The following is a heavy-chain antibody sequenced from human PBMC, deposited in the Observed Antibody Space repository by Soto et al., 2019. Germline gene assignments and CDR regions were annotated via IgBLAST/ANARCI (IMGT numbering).Heavy chain of an antibody. CDR2: ISWNSASI. Sequence: EVQLVESGGGLVQPGRSLRLSCAASGFTFDDYAMHWVRQAPGKGLEWVSGISWNSASIGYADSVKGRFTISRDNAENSLYLQMNSLRAEDTALYYCAKAGDYGDFGNWFDPWGQGTLVTVSS. CDR3: AKAGDYGDFGNWFDP. J-gene: IGHJ5*02. D-gene: IGHD4-17*01. CDR1: GFTFDDYA. V-gene: IGHV3-9*01.